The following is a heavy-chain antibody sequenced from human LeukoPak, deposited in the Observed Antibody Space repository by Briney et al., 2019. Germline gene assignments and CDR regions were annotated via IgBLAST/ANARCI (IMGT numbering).Heavy chain of an antibody. CDR3: ARIVVVTAKNWFDP. CDR2: MYYSGST. CDR1: GGSISSYY. D-gene: IGHD2-21*02. J-gene: IGHJ5*02. V-gene: IGHV4-59*12. Sequence: PSETPSLTCTVSGGSISSYYWSWIRQPPGKGLEWIGYMYYSGSTNYNPSTNYNPSLKSRVTISVDTSKNQFSLKLSSVTAADTAVYYCARIVVVTAKNWFDPWGQGTLVAVSS.